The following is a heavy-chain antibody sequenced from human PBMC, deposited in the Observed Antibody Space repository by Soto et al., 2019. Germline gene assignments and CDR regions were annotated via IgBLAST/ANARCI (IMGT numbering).Heavy chain of an antibody. D-gene: IGHD5-12*01. CDR1: GGTFSSYA. Sequence: SVKVSCKASGGTFSSYAISWVRQAPGQGLEWMGGIIPIFGTANYAQKFQGRVTITADKSTSTAYMELSSLRSEDTAVYYCARSRGYSGYEWYFDYWGQGTLVTVSA. CDR2: IIPIFGTA. CDR3: ARSRGYSGYEWYFDY. V-gene: IGHV1-69*06. J-gene: IGHJ4*02.